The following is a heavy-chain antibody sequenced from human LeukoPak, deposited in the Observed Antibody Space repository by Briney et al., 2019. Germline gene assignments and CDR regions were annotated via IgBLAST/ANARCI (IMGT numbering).Heavy chain of an antibody. J-gene: IGHJ4*02. D-gene: IGHD3-10*01. CDR2: ISNSII. CDR1: GFTFSSYS. V-gene: IGHV3-48*01. CDR3: VRDHLWAFDY. Sequence: GGSLRLSCAASGFTFSSYSMNWVHQAPGKGLEWVSYISNSIIDYADSVKGRFTISRDNAKNSLYLQMNSLRAEDTAVYYCVRDHLWAFDYWGQGTLVTVSS.